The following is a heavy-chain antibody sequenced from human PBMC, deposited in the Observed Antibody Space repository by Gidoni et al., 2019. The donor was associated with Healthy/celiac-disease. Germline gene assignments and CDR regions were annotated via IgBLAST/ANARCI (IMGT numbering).Heavy chain of an antibody. V-gene: IGHV3-11*01. CDR2: ISSSGSTI. CDR3: ARVVVVTYFDY. D-gene: IGHD2-21*02. Sequence: QVQLVESGGGLVKPGGSLSLSCPALGFPFSAYYMRWIRQAPGKGLELVSYISSSGSTIYYADSVKGRFTISRDNAKNSLYLQMNSLRAEDTAVYYCARVVVVTYFDYWGQGTLVTVSS. CDR1: GFPFSAYY. J-gene: IGHJ4*02.